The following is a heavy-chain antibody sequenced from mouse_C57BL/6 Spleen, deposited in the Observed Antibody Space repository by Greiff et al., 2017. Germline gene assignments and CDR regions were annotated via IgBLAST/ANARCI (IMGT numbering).Heavy chain of an antibody. D-gene: IGHD2-1*01. CDR3: ARSETIYCGNSNFDY. CDR1: SYTFTSYW. V-gene: IGHV1-72*01. J-gene: IGHJ2*01. CDR2: IDPNSGGT. Sequence: QVQLQQPGAELVKPGASVKLSCKASSYTFTSYWMHWVKQRPGRGLEWIGRIDPNSGGTKYNEKFKSKATLTVDKPSSTAYMQLSSLTSEDSAVYYCARSETIYCGNSNFDYWGQGTTLTVAS.